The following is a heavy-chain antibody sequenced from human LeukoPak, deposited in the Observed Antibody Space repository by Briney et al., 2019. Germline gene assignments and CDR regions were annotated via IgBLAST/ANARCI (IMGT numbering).Heavy chain of an antibody. V-gene: IGHV3-21*01. CDR1: GFTFSSYS. CDR3: ARVTDIPGAFDI. CDR2: ISSSSSYI. J-gene: IGHJ3*02. Sequence: GGSLRLSCAASGFTFSSYSMNWVRQAPGKGLEWVSSISSSSSYIYYADSVKGRFTISRDNAKNPLYLQMNSLRAEDTAVYYCARVTDIPGAFDIWGQGTMVTVSS.